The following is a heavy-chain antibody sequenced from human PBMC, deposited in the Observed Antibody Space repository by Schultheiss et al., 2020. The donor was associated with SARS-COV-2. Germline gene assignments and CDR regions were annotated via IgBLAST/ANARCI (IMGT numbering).Heavy chain of an antibody. Sequence: ASVKVSCKASGYTFTSYAMNWVRQAPGQGLEWMGWINPNSGGTNYAQKFQGRVTMTRDTSISTAYMELSRLRSDDTAVYYCARHIRITIFGVTYYYGMDVWGQGTTVTVSS. CDR2: INPNSGGT. CDR3: ARHIRITIFGVTYYYGMDV. D-gene: IGHD3-3*01. V-gene: IGHV1-2*02. J-gene: IGHJ6*02. CDR1: GYTFTSYA.